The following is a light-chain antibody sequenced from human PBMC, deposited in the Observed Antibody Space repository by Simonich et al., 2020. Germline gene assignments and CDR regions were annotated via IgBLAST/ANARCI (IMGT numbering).Light chain of an antibody. CDR3: QQYYSTPSWT. Sequence: DIVMTQSPDSLAVSLGERATINCKFSQSVLYSSNNKNYLAWYQQKPAQPPKLLLYCASTRESGVPDRFSGSGSVTDFTLTISSLQAEDVAVYYCQQYYSTPSWTFGQGTKVEIK. V-gene: IGKV4-1*01. CDR1: QSVLYSSNNKNY. J-gene: IGKJ1*01. CDR2: CAS.